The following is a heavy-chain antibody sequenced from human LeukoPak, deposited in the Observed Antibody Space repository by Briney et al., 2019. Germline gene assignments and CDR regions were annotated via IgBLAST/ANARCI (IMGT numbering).Heavy chain of an antibody. CDR1: GFTFDDYG. Sequence: SGGSLRLXCAASGFTFDDYGMSWVRQAPGKGLEWVAGINWNGGSNGYADSMQGRFTISRDNAKNSLYLQMNSLRAEDTALYYCARSFWFGETVGVYWGQGTLVTVSP. CDR2: INWNGGSN. CDR3: ARSFWFGETVGVY. J-gene: IGHJ4*02. V-gene: IGHV3-20*04. D-gene: IGHD3-10*01.